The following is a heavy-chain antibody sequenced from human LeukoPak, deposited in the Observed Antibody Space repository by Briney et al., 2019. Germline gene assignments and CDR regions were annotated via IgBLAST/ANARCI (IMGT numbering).Heavy chain of an antibody. Sequence: GGSLRLSCAASGFTFSSYWMSWVRQAPGKGLEWVANIKQDGSEKYYVDSVKGRFTISRDNAKNSLYLQMNSLRAEDTAVYYCARDPREGYSGYENWGQGTLVTVSS. D-gene: IGHD5-12*01. CDR2: IKQDGSEK. CDR1: GFTFSSYW. CDR3: ARDPREGYSGYEN. J-gene: IGHJ4*02. V-gene: IGHV3-7*01.